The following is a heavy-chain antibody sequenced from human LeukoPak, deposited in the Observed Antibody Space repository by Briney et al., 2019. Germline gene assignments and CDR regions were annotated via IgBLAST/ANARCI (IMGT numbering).Heavy chain of an antibody. D-gene: IGHD2-21*01. J-gene: IGHJ4*02. CDR1: GFPFSDSW. V-gene: IGHV3-74*01. CDR2: INSHGDYT. Sequence: PGGSLRLSCAASGFPFSDSWMHWVRQAPGKGLVWVSRINSHGDYTSYADSLKGRFTISRDNAKNTLYLQMNSLKADDTAVYYCITLGLSYCAGDCLVYWGQGALVTVSS. CDR3: ITLGLSYCAGDCLVY.